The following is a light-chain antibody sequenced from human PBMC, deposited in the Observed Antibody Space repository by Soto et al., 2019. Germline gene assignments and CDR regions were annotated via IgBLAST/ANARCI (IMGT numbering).Light chain of an antibody. V-gene: IGKV1-5*03. CDR3: QQSYSTPT. CDR2: EAS. CDR1: QNIGTW. J-gene: IGKJ5*01. Sequence: EIQMTQSPSALSASVGDRFTITCRASQNIGTWLSWYQQKPGKAPKLLIYEASNLEDGGPPRFSGGGSGTDFTLTISSLQPDDFAAYVCQQSYSTPTFGQGTRLEI.